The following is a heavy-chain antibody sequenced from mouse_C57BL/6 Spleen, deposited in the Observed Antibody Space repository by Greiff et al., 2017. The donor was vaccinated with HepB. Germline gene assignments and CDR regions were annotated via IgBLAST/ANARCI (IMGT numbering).Heavy chain of an antibody. J-gene: IGHJ4*01. CDR3: ALIYYDYDGDYAMDY. CDR1: GFSLTSYG. Sequence: VKLVESGPGLVAPSQSLSITCTVSGFSLTSYGVHWVRQPPGKGLEWLVVRWSDGSTTYNSALKSRLSISKDNSKSQVFLKMNSLQTDDTAMYYCALIYYDYDGDYAMDYWGQGTSVTVSS. V-gene: IGHV2-6*03. CDR2: RWSDGST. D-gene: IGHD2-4*01.